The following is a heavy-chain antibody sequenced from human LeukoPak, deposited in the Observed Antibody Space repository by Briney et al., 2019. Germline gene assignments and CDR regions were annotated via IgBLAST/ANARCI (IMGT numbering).Heavy chain of an antibody. CDR3: ATGFDH. V-gene: IGHV3-66*01. Sequence: PVGSLRLSCAASGFTFSSYSMNWVRQAPGKGLEWVSVIYPGGTTSYADSLKGRFTVSRDNSKNTLYLQMSSLRVEDTAMYFCATGFDHWGQGTLVTVSS. J-gene: IGHJ5*02. CDR2: IYPGGTT. CDR1: GFTFSSYS.